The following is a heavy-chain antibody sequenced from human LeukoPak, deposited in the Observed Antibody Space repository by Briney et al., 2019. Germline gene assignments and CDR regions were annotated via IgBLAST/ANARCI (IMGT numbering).Heavy chain of an antibody. J-gene: IGHJ4*02. CDR1: GGSISSSNW. V-gene: IGHV4-4*02. CDR3: ARLLYYYDSSGYSDY. CDR2: IYHSGST. Sequence: SETLSLTCAVSGGSISSSNWWSWVRQPPGKGLEWIGEIYHSGSTNYNPSLKSRVTISVDTSKNQFSLKLSSVTAADTAVYYCARLLYYYDSSGYSDYWGQGTLVTVSS. D-gene: IGHD3-22*01.